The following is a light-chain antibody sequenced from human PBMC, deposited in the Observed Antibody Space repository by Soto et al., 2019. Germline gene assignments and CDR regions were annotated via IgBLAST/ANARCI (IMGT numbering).Light chain of an antibody. CDR1: QTVNRNY. Sequence: EIVLTQSPGILALSLGDGATLSCRASQTVNRNYLAWYLQKPGQPPRLLIYGVSNRAPGVPDRFSGGGSGTDFTLTIARLEADDCGTYYCQQYIDSRTFGQGTRVEVK. CDR3: QQYIDSRT. CDR2: GVS. V-gene: IGKV3-20*01. J-gene: IGKJ1*01.